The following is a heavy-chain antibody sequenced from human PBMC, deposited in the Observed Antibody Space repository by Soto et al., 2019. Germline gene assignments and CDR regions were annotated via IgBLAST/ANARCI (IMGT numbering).Heavy chain of an antibody. CDR1: GGSFSGNY. D-gene: IGHD5-12*01. J-gene: IGHJ6*03. CDR3: ARAGRYSGYDTKPNYYYYYYMDV. V-gene: IGHV4-34*01. CDR2: INHSGST. Sequence: SETLSLTYAVYGGSFSGNYWSWIRQPPGKGLEWIGEINHSGSTNYNPSLKSRVTISVDTSKNQFSLKLSSVTAADTAVYYCARAGRYSGYDTKPNYYYYYYMDVWGKGTTVTVSS.